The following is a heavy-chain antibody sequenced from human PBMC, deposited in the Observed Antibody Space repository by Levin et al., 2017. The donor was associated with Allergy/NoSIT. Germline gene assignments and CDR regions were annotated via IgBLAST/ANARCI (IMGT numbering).Heavy chain of an antibody. V-gene: IGHV3-48*02. CDR3: AREMTSVTTFDY. J-gene: IGHJ4*02. D-gene: IGHD4-17*01. CDR1: GFSFSNYK. CDR2: ISSSGATI. Sequence: LPGGSLRLSCAASGFSFSNYKMNWVRQAPGKGLEWVSFISSSGATIYYADSVKGRFTISRDNARNSVHLQLNSLRDEDTAVYYCAREMTSVTTFDYWGQGTLVTVSS.